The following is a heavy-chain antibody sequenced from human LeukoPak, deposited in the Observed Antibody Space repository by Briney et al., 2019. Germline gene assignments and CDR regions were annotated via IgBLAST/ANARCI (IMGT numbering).Heavy chain of an antibody. D-gene: IGHD2-15*01. V-gene: IGHV3-23*01. CDR3: AKTLDIVVVVASGYDY. Sequence: PGGSLRLSCAASGFTFSSYAMSWVRQAPGKGLEWVSGISGSGGTTYYADSVKGRFTISRDNSKNTLYLQMNSLRAEDTAVYYCAKTLDIVVVVASGYDYWGQGTLVIVSS. CDR2: ISGSGGTT. J-gene: IGHJ4*02. CDR1: GFTFSSYA.